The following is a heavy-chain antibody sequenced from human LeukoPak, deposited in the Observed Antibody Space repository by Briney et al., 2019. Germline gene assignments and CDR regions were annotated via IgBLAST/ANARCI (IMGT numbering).Heavy chain of an antibody. V-gene: IGHV4-30-4*01. CDR2: IYYSGST. Sequence: SETLSLTCTVSGGSISSGDYSWSWIRQPPGKGLEWIGYIYYSGSTDYNPSLKSRVTTSVDTSKNQFSLKLSSVTAADTAVYYCARDGMTPFDYSYGMDVWGQGITVTVSS. J-gene: IGHJ6*02. CDR1: GGSISSGDYS. CDR3: ARDGMTPFDYSYGMDV. D-gene: IGHD1-26*01.